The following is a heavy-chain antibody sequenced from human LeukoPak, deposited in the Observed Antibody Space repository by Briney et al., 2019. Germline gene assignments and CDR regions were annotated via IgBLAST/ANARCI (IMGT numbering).Heavy chain of an antibody. Sequence: ASVKVSCKASGYTFTSYGISWVRQAPGQGLEWMGWISAYNGNTNYAQKLQGRVTMTTDTSTSTAYMELRSLRSDDTAVYYCARAHEGIGYCSGGSCGSNWFDPWGQGTPVTVSS. CDR1: GYTFTSYG. CDR3: ARAHEGIGYCSGGSCGSNWFDP. D-gene: IGHD2-15*01. V-gene: IGHV1-18*01. CDR2: ISAYNGNT. J-gene: IGHJ5*02.